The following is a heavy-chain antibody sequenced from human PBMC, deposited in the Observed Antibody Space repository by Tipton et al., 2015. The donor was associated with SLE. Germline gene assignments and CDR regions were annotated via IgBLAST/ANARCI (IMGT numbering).Heavy chain of an antibody. D-gene: IGHD1-26*01. CDR1: GGSISSSSYY. V-gene: IGHV4-39*07. J-gene: IGHJ4*02. CDR2: IYYSGST. CDR3: AREGGGPDY. Sequence: TLSLTCTVSGGSISSSSYYWGWIRQPPGKGLEWIGSIYYSGSTYYNPSLKSRVTISIDTSKNQFSLKLRSVTAADTAMYYCAREGGGPDYWGQGTLVTFSS.